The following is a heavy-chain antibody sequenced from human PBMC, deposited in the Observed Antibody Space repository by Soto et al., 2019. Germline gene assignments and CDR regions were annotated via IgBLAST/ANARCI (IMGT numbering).Heavy chain of an antibody. CDR3: ARDLQGSSSWYRGFWFDP. V-gene: IGHV3-21*01. D-gene: IGHD6-13*01. J-gene: IGHJ5*02. CDR1: GFTFSSYS. Sequence: EVQLVESGGGLVKPGGSLRLSCAASGFTFSSYSMNWVRQAPGKGLEWVSSISSSSSYIYYADSVKGRFTISRDNAKNSLYLQMNSLRAEDTAVYYCARDLQGSSSWYRGFWFDPWGQGTLVTVSS. CDR2: ISSSSSYI.